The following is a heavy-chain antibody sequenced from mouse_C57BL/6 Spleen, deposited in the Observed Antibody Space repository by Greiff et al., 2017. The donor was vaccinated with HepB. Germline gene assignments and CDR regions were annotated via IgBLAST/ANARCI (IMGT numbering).Heavy chain of an antibody. V-gene: IGHV1-52*01. D-gene: IGHD1-1*01. CDR3: AREAYGSSYVGYFDV. CDR1: GYTFTSYW. Sequence: QVQLQQPGAELVRPGSSVKLSCKASGYTFTSYWMHWVKQRPIQGLEWIGNIDPSDSETHYNQKFKDKATLTVDKSSSTAYMQLSSLTSEDSAVYYCAREAYGSSYVGYFDVWGTGTTVTVSS. CDR2: IDPSDSET. J-gene: IGHJ1*03.